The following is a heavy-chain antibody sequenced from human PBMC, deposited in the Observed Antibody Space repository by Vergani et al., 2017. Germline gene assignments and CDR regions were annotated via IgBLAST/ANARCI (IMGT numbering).Heavy chain of an antibody. D-gene: IGHD4-23*01. V-gene: IGHV3-21*01. CDR3: ASLTTVVTPLLDY. J-gene: IGHJ4*02. CDR2: ISSSSSYI. Sequence: EVQLVESGGGLVKPGGSLRLSCAASGFTFSSYSMNWVRQAPGKGLEWVSSISSSSSYIYYADSVKGRFTITRDNAKNSLYLQMNRLRAEDTAVYYCASLTTVVTPLLDYWGQGTLVTVSS. CDR1: GFTFSSYS.